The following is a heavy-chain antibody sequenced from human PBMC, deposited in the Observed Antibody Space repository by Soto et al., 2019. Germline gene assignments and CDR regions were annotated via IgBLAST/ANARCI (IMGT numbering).Heavy chain of an antibody. D-gene: IGHD5-12*01. J-gene: IGHJ4*02. Sequence: QVQLVQSGAEVKKPGASVKVSCKASGYSFSYFGITWVRQAPGQGLEWMGWISGYNGNTDYAENVQGRHSVTTDTSTRTAYMELRSLRSDDTAVYYCARSLSGYGGYELDNWGQGTLITVSS. CDR2: ISGYNGNT. CDR3: ARSLSGYGGYELDN. CDR1: GYSFSYFG. V-gene: IGHV1-18*01.